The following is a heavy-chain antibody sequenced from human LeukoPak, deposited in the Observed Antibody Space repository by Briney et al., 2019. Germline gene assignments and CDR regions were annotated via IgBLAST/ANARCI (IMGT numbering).Heavy chain of an antibody. V-gene: IGHV4-34*01. CDR2: INHSGST. D-gene: IGHD3-16*01. Sequence: SETLSLTCAGYGGSFNSYFWTWIRQSPGKGLEWIGEINHSGSTTYNPSLKSRITISVDRSKSQFSLTMNSLTAADTAHYFCAAGEGRQRSTSRWRYFDYWSQGTLVTVSS. CDR1: GGSFNSYF. CDR3: AAGEGRQRSTSRWRYFDY. J-gene: IGHJ4*02.